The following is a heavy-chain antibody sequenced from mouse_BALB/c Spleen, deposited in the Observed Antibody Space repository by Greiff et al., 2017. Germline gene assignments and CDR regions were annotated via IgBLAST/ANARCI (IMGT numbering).Heavy chain of an antibody. J-gene: IGHJ4*01. D-gene: IGHD2-4*01. CDR3: VRDDDYDRDMIMDY. Sequence: EVQLVETGGGLVQPKGSLKLSCAASGFTFNTNAMNWVRQAPGKGLEWVARIRSKSNNYATYYADSVKDRFTISRDDSQSMLYLQMNNLKTEDTAMYYCVRDDDYDRDMIMDYWGQGTSVTVSS. CDR1: GFTFNTNA. CDR2: IRSKSNNYAT. V-gene: IGHV10S3*01.